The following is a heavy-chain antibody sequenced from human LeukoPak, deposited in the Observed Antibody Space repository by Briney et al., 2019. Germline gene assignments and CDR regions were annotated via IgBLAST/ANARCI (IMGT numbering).Heavy chain of an antibody. CDR3: ARDQWDSSGYYDNWFDP. V-gene: IGHV4-61*09. Sequence: PSETLSLTCTVSGGSIKSGSYYWSWIRQPAGKGLEWIGHVYTSGSTKYNPSLKSRVTISVDTSKNQFSLKMTSMTPADTAVYYCARDQWDSSGYYDNWFDPWGQGTLVIVSS. CDR2: VYTSGST. CDR1: GGSIKSGSYY. D-gene: IGHD3-22*01. J-gene: IGHJ5*02.